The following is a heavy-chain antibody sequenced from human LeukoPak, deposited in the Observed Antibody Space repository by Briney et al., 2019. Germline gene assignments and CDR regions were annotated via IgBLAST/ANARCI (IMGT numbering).Heavy chain of an antibody. CDR1: GYTLTGYY. J-gene: IGHJ4*02. CDR3: ARDRY. Sequence: SVKVSCKASGYTLTGYYMHWVRQAPGQGLEWMGGIIPIFGTANYAQKFQGRVTITADESTSTAYMELSSLRSEDTAVYYCARDRYWGQGTLVTVSS. CDR2: IIPIFGTA. V-gene: IGHV1-69*13.